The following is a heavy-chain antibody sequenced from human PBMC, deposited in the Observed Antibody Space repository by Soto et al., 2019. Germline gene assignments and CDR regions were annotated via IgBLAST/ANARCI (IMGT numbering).Heavy chain of an antibody. CDR2: LNPGNGNT. CDR3: ATCIAVAGTVYYGMDV. V-gene: IGHV1-3*01. Sequence: ASVKVSCKASGYTFTNYAIHWVRQAPGQRLEWMGWLNPGNGNTKYPQKFQGRVTITRDESTSTAYMELSSLRSEDTAVYYCATCIAVAGTVYYGMDVWGQGTTVPVAS. J-gene: IGHJ6*02. D-gene: IGHD6-19*01. CDR1: GYTFTNYA.